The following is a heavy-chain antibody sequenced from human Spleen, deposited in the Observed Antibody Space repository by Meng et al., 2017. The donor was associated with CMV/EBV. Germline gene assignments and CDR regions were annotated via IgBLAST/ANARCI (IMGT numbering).Heavy chain of an antibody. Sequence: ASVKVSCKASGYTFTNHNIHWVRQAPGQGLEWMGIISPSGGRTNYAQKFQGRVTMTRDTSTNTVYMELSSLRSEDTAVYYCASYSSSLEVNDYWGQGTLVTVSS. V-gene: IGHV1-46*01. J-gene: IGHJ4*02. CDR3: ASYSSSLEVNDY. D-gene: IGHD6-13*01. CDR2: ISPSGGRT. CDR1: GYTFTNHN.